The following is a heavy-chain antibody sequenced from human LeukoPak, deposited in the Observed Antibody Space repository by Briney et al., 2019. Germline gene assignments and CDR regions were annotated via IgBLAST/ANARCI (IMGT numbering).Heavy chain of an antibody. CDR2: IKQDGSEK. CDR3: AKDGGGPLD. CDR1: GFTLRTSW. V-gene: IGHV3-7*01. Sequence: GGSLRLSCAASGFTLRTSWMSWVRQAPGKGLEWVGNIKQDGSEKNYVDSVKGRFTISRDNAKNSLYLQMNSLRAEDTAVYYCAKDGGGPLDWSQGTLVTVSS. D-gene: IGHD3-10*01. J-gene: IGHJ4*02.